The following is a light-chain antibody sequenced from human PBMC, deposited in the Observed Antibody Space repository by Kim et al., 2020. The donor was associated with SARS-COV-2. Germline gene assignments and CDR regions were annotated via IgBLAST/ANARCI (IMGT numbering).Light chain of an antibody. Sequence: SYELTQPPSVSVSPGQTASISCSGDKLGEKFASWFQQKPGQSPVLVIYQDDKRPSGIPERFSGSNSGNTATLTISGTQAMDEADYYCQARHSNTYVFATGTKVTVL. CDR2: QDD. V-gene: IGLV3-1*01. J-gene: IGLJ1*01. CDR1: KLGEKF. CDR3: QARHSNTYV.